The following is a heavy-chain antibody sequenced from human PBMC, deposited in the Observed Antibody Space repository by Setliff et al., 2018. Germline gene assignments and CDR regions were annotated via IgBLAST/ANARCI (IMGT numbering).Heavy chain of an antibody. J-gene: IGHJ4*02. CDR2: INHSGST. CDR3: ARTPDGFLGDGYNLNTLGYFDS. D-gene: IGHD3-3*01. V-gene: IGHV4-34*01. CDR1: GGSFSGYY. Sequence: SETLSLTCAVYGGSFSGYYWSWIRQPPGKGLEWIGEINHSGSTNYNPSLTSRVTISVDTSKNQFSLKLSSVTAADTAVYYCARTPDGFLGDGYNLNTLGYFDSWGQGTLVTVSS.